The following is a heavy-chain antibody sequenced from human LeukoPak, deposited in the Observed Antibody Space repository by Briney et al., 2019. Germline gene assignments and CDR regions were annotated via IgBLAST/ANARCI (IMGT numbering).Heavy chain of an antibody. CDR1: GDSISSGDYY. J-gene: IGHJ3*02. V-gene: IGHV4-61*02. CDR2: ISSSGST. CDR3: ARGPYSYDSSGAFDI. D-gene: IGHD3-22*01. Sequence: SETLSLTCTVSGDSISSGDYYWSWIRQPAGTGLEWIGRISSSGSTNYNPSLKSRVTISVDTSKNQFSLKLSSVTAADTAAYFCARGPYSYDSSGAFDIWGQGTMVTVSS.